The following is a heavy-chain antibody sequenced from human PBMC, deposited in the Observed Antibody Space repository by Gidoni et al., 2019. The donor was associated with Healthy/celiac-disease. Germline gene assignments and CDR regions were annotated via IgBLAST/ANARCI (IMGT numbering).Heavy chain of an antibody. CDR1: GFTFSNAW. D-gene: IGHD4-17*01. CDR2: IKSKTDGGTT. Sequence: EVQLVESGGGLVKPGGPRRLSCAAHGFTFSNAWMNWVRQAPGKGLEWVGRIKSKTDGGTTDYAAPVKGRFTISRDDSKNTLYLQMNSLKTEDTAVYYCTTGKSVTTDWYFDLWGRGTLVTVSS. J-gene: IGHJ2*01. CDR3: TTGKSVTTDWYFDL. V-gene: IGHV3-15*07.